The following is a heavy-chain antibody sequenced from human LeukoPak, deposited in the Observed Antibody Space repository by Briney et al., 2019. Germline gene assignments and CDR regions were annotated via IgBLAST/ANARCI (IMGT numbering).Heavy chain of an antibody. Sequence: SETLSLTCAVYGGSFSGYYWSWIRRPPGKGLEWIGEINHSGSTNYNPSLKSRVTISVDTSKNQFSLKLSSVTAADTAVYYCARGTPIAAAGMIDYWGQGTLVTVSS. CDR3: ARGTPIAAAGMIDY. CDR1: GGSFSGYY. CDR2: INHSGST. V-gene: IGHV4-34*01. J-gene: IGHJ4*02. D-gene: IGHD6-13*01.